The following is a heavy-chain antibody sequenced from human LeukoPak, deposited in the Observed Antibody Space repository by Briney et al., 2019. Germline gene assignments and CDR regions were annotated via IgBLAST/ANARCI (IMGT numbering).Heavy chain of an antibody. CDR2: IKQDGSEK. V-gene: IGHV3-7*01. J-gene: IGHJ6*04. D-gene: IGHD3-10*02. CDR3: AELGITMIGGV. CDR1: GFTFSSYW. Sequence: GGSLRLSCAASGFTFSSYWMSRVRQAPGKGLEWVANIKQDGSEKYYVDSVKGRFTISRDNAKNSLYLQMNSLRAEDTAVYYCAELGITMIGGVWGKGTTVTISS.